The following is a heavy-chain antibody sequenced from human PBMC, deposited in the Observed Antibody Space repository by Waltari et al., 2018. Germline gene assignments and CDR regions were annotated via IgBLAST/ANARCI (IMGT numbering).Heavy chain of an antibody. CDR3: ARDDYTSGWFLGY. CDR1: GSTFRSYG. D-gene: IGHD6-19*01. CDR2: IWNDGSKE. J-gene: IGHJ4*02. Sequence: QVHLVESGGGVVQPGRSPRLACAASGSTFRSYGMHGVRQAPGKGLEWVAVIWNDGSKEYYADSVRGRFTISRDNSKNTLYLQMNSLRAEDTAVYYCARDDYTSGWFLGYWGQGTLVTVSS. V-gene: IGHV3-33*01.